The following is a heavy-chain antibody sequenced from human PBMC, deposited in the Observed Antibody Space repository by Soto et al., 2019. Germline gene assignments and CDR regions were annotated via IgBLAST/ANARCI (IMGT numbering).Heavy chain of an antibody. CDR1: GFTFSSYD. J-gene: IGHJ6*03. CDR2: IGTAGDT. V-gene: IGHV3-13*01. D-gene: IGHD3-10*01. Sequence: GGSLRLSCAASGFTFSSYDMHWVRQATGKGLEWVSAIGTAGDTYYPGSVKGRFTISRENAKNSLYLQMNSLRAGDTAVYYCARAGGSGSRAFSGYYYMDVWGKGTTVTVSS. CDR3: ARAGGSGSRAFSGYYYMDV.